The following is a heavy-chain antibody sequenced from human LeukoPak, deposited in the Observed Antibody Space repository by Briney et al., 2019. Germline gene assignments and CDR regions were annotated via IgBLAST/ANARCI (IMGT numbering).Heavy chain of an antibody. CDR3: AKDPIAARFFDY. V-gene: IGHV3-23*01. CDR1: GFTFSSSA. CDR2: ISSSGTST. J-gene: IGHJ4*02. Sequence: GGSLRLSCAPSGFTFSSSAMSWLRQAPGKGLEWVSAISSSGTSTYYADSVKGRFTISRGNSNNTLYLQMNSLRAEDTAVYYCAKDPIAARFFDYWGQGTLVTVSS. D-gene: IGHD6-6*01.